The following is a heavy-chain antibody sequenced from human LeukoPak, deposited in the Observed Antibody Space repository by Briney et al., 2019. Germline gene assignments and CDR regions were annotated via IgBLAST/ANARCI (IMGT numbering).Heavy chain of an antibody. CDR1: GFTFDEYG. CDR2: INWNGGST. J-gene: IGHJ3*02. V-gene: IGHV3-20*04. CDR3: ARAEEGYQLLDPFAFDI. D-gene: IGHD2-2*02. Sequence: GGSLRLSCAASGFTFDEYGMSWVRHAPGKGLEWVSGINWNGGSTGYADSVKGRFTISRDNAKNSLYLQMNSLRAEDTALYYCARAEEGYQLLDPFAFDIWGQGTMVTVSS.